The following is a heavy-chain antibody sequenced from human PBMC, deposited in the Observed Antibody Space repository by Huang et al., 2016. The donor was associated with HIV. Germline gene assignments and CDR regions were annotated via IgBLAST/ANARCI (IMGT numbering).Heavy chain of an antibody. D-gene: IGHD4-17*01. CDR1: GASISKSSHC. J-gene: IGHJ3*01. CDR3: ARPIDYGDYVEAFDV. CDR2: ICYSGST. V-gene: IGHV4-39*01. Sequence: QLQLQESGPGLVKPSESLSLTCNVSGASISKSSHCWGWIRQPPGKGLEWIGSICYSGSTSYNPSLKSRVTISVDTSMNQFSLNLNSVTAADTAMYYCARPIDYGDYVEAFDVWGQGTMVTVSS.